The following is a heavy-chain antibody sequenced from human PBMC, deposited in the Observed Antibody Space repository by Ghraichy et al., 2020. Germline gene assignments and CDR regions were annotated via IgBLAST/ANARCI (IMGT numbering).Heavy chain of an antibody. CDR2: ISSTSAYI. V-gene: IGHV3-11*06. Sequence: GESLNISCAASDFTFSDYYMSWIRQAPGKGLEWVSYISSTSAYIKYADSVKGRFSISRDNAKNSLYLQMSSLRAEDTAVYYCARDLSIQGYTYGHFDSWSQGTLVTVSS. D-gene: IGHD5-18*01. CDR3: ARDLSIQGYTYGHFDS. J-gene: IGHJ4*02. CDR1: DFTFSDYY.